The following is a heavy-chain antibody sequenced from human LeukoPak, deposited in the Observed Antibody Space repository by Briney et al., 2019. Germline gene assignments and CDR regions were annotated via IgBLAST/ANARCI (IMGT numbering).Heavy chain of an antibody. Sequence: GGSLRLSCAASGFTFSSYEMNWVRQAPGKGLECVSYISSSGSTIYYADSVKGRFTISRDNAKNSLYLQMNSLRAEDTAVYYCAVVTRDYGDSTNIDYWGQGTLVTVSS. D-gene: IGHD4-17*01. V-gene: IGHV3-48*03. CDR2: ISSSGSTI. J-gene: IGHJ4*02. CDR3: AVVTRDYGDSTNIDY. CDR1: GFTFSSYE.